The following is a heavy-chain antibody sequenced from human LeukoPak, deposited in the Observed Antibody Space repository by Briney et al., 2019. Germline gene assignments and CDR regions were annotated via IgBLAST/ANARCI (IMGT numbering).Heavy chain of an antibody. J-gene: IGHJ3*02. D-gene: IGHD6-13*01. CDR1: GFTFSSYG. CDR3: ARDIAAAGNQGI. CDR2: IWYDGSNK. Sequence: GGSLRLSCAASGFTFSSYGMHWVRQAPGKGLEWVAVIWYDGSNKYYADSVKGRSTISRDNSKNTLYLQMNSLRAEDTAVYYCARDIAAAGNQGIWGQGTMVTVSS. V-gene: IGHV3-33*01.